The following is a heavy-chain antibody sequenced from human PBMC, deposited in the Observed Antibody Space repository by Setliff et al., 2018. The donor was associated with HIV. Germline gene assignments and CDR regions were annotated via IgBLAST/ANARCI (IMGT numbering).Heavy chain of an antibody. Sequence: PSETLSLTCAVSGGSFSDYYWTWIRQPPGKGLEWIGEINHSGSTNYNPSLKSRVSMSVDTSKNQFSLRLSSVTAADTAVFYCARASTGYSSIWYRNGLTYYNYMDVWGRGTKVTVSS. J-gene: IGHJ6*03. CDR3: ARASTGYSSIWYRNGLTYYNYMDV. V-gene: IGHV4-34*01. CDR1: GGSFSDYY. CDR2: INHSGST. D-gene: IGHD6-13*01.